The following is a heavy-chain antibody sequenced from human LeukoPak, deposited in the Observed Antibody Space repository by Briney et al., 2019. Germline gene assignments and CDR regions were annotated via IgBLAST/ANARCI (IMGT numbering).Heavy chain of an antibody. CDR1: GGSISSYY. CDR3: ARAFDY. Sequence: SETLSLTCTVSGGSISSYYWSWIRQPPGKGLEWIGYIYYSGSTNYNPSLKSRVTISVKTSKNQFSLKLRSVTAADTAIYYCARAFDYWGQGTLVTVSS. V-gene: IGHV4-59*08. J-gene: IGHJ4*02. CDR2: IYYSGST.